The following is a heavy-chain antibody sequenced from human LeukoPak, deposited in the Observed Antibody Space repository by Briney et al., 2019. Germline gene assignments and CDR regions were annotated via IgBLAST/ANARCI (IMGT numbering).Heavy chain of an antibody. CDR3: VKVTSAY. J-gene: IGHJ4*02. V-gene: IGHV3-23*01. CDR1: GFTFSSYA. CDR2: ISASDGRT. Sequence: GGSLRLSCAASGFTFSSYAMSWVRQAPGKGLEWVSAISASDGRTYYADSERGRFTISRDNSKNTLYLQMNSLRAEDTAVYYCVKVTSAYWGQGTLVTVSS.